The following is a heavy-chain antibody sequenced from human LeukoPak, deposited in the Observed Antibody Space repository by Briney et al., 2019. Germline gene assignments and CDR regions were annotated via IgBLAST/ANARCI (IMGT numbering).Heavy chain of an antibody. J-gene: IGHJ4*02. V-gene: IGHV3-9*01. Sequence: YPGGSLRLSCAASGFTFDDYAMHWVRQAPGKGLEWVSGISWYSGSIGYADSVKGRFTISRDNAKNSLYLQMNSLRAEDTAVYYCAKGDEYSSSSEFDYWGQGTLVTVSS. CDR3: AKGDEYSSSSEFDY. D-gene: IGHD6-6*01. CDR2: ISWYSGSI. CDR1: GFTFDDYA.